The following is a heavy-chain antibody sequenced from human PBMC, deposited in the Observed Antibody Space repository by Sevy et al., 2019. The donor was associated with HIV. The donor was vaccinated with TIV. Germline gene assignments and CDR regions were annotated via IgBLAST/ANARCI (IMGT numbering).Heavy chain of an antibody. CDR2: IYYSGST. V-gene: IGHV4-61*01. CDR1: GGSVSSGSYY. J-gene: IGHJ6*02. Sequence: SETLSLTCTVSGGSVSSGSYYWSWIRQPPGKGLEWIGYIYYSGSTNYNPSLKSRVTISVDTSKNQFSLKLSSVTAAATAVYFCSSLGVRGVIIAFDYYYGMDVWGQGTTVTVSS. CDR3: SSLGVRGVIIAFDYYYGMDV. D-gene: IGHD3-10*01.